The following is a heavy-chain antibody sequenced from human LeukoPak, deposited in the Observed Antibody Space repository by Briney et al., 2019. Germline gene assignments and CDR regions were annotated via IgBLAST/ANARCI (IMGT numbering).Heavy chain of an antibody. CDR1: GGSISSYY. CDR2: IYYSGST. V-gene: IGHV4-59*01. J-gene: IGHJ5*02. CDR3: ARGGRVADPLSWLDP. D-gene: IGHD2-15*01. Sequence: SETLSLTCTVSGGSISSYYWSWIRQPPGKGLEWIGYIYYSGSTNYNPSLKSRVTISVDTSKIQFSLKLSSVTAADTAVYYCARGGRVADPLSWLDPWGQGTLVTVSS.